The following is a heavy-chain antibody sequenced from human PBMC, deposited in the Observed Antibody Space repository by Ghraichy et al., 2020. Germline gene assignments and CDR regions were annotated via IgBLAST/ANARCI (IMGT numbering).Heavy chain of an antibody. V-gene: IGHV3-23*01. CDR3: AKEEWELLPNGWLDP. CDR2: IGGSGDNT. CDR1: GFIFSNFA. D-gene: IGHD1-26*01. Sequence: LSLTCAGSGFIFSNFAMNWVRQAPGKGLEWVSSIGGSGDNTYYAQSVTGRFTISRDTSKDTLYLQLKNVRADDTALYFCAKEEWELLPNGWLDPWGQGTMVSVSS. J-gene: IGHJ5*02.